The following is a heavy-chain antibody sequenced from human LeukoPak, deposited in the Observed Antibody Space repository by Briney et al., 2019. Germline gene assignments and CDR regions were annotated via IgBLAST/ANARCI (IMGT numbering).Heavy chain of an antibody. D-gene: IGHD3-10*01. CDR1: GFAFSSYW. V-gene: IGHV3-74*03. Sequence: GGSLRLSCAASGFAFSSYWMHWVRQAPGKGLVWISRINGDGSITTYADSVKGRFTISRDNAKNTLYLEMNSLRAEDMAVYYCTRDLDGSGNYHWFDPWGQGTLVTVSS. J-gene: IGHJ5*02. CDR2: INGDGSIT. CDR3: TRDLDGSGNYHWFDP.